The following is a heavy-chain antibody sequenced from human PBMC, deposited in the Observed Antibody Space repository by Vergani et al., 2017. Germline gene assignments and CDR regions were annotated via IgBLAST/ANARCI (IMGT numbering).Heavy chain of an antibody. J-gene: IGHJ5*02. CDR3: ARDGIVATIGNWFDP. Sequence: QVQLVESGGGVVQPGRSLRLSCAASGFTFSSYGMHWVRQAPGKGLEWVAVIWYDGSNKYYADSVKGRFTISRDNSKNTLYLQMNSLRAEDTAVYYCARDGIVATIGNWFDPWGQGTLVTVSS. V-gene: IGHV3-33*01. D-gene: IGHD5-12*01. CDR1: GFTFSSYG. CDR2: IWYDGSNK.